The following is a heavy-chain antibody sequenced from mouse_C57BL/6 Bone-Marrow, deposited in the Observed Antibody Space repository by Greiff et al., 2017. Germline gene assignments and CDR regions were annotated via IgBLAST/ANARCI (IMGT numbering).Heavy chain of an antibody. Sequence: DVKLVESEGGLVQPGSSMKLSCTASGFTFSDYYMAWVRQVPEKGLEWVANINYDGSSTYYLDSLKSRFIISRDNAKNILYLQMSSLKSEDTATYYCARVDYDGNYYAMDYWGQGTSVTVSS. V-gene: IGHV5-16*01. CDR2: INYDGSST. CDR3: ARVDYDGNYYAMDY. CDR1: GFTFSDYY. J-gene: IGHJ4*01. D-gene: IGHD2-4*01.